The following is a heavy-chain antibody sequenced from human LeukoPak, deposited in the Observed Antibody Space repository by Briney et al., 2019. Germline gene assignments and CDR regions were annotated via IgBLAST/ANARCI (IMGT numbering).Heavy chain of an antibody. CDR1: GGTFSSYA. D-gene: IGHD2-2*01. CDR2: IIPIFGTA. CDR3: AREGEYCSSTSCINDAFDI. Sequence: SVKVSCKASGGTFSSYAISWVRQAPGQGLEWMGGIIPIFGTANYAQKFQGRVTITTDESTSTAYMELSSLRSEDTAVYYCAREGEYCSSTSCINDAFDIWGQGTMVTVSS. V-gene: IGHV1-69*05. J-gene: IGHJ3*02.